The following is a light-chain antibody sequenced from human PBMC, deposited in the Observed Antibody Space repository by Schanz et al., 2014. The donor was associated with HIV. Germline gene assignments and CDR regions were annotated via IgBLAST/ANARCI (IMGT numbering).Light chain of an antibody. CDR2: GVN. CDR1: SSDVGAYNS. Sequence: QSALTQPASVSGSPGQSITISCTGTSSDVGAYNSVSWWQQQHPGKAPKVLIHGVNNRPSGVSHRFSGSKSDITASLTISGLQAEDEGDYYCCSYSRVGTPHDVFGTGTKLTVL. CDR3: CSYSRVGTPHDV. J-gene: IGLJ1*01. V-gene: IGLV2-14*03.